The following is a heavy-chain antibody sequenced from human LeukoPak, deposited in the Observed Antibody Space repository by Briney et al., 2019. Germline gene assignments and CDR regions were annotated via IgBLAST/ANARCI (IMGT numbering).Heavy chain of an antibody. D-gene: IGHD3-22*01. J-gene: IGHJ4*02. CDR1: GFTFGNYG. CDR3: APFWWYYDSSGED. Sequence: GGSLRLSCVASGFTFGNYGMNWVRQAPGKGLEFVSSISGSDGSTHYADSMKGRFTISRDISKNTLYLQMNSLRAEDTAVYYCAPFWWYYDSSGEDWGQGTLVTVSS. V-gene: IGHV3-23*01. CDR2: ISGSDGST.